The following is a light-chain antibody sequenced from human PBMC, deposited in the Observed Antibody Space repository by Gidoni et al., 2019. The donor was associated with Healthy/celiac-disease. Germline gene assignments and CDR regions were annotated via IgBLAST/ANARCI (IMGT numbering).Light chain of an antibody. CDR3: QQYNSYPGT. CDR2: DAP. Sequence: DIQMTQSPSTLSASVGDRVTITCRASQSISSWLAWYQQKPVKAPKLLIYDAPSLESGVPSRFSGSGSGTEFTLTISSLQPDDFATYYCQQYNSYPGTFGQGTKVEIK. J-gene: IGKJ1*01. V-gene: IGKV1-5*01. CDR1: QSISSW.